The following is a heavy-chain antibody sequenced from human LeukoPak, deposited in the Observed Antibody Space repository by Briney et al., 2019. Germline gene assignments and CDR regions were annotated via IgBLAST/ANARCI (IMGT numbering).Heavy chain of an antibody. Sequence: SETLSLTCTVSGGSISTYYWSWVRQPAGKGLEWIGRIYSSGSTNYNPSLESRVTMSVDTSKKQFSLKLSSVTAADTAVYYCAREIRAYHYGGNSGATYYYYMDVWGKGTTVTVSS. V-gene: IGHV4-4*07. J-gene: IGHJ6*03. CDR1: GGSISTYY. D-gene: IGHD4-23*01. CDR3: AREIRAYHYGGNSGATYYYYMDV. CDR2: IYSSGST.